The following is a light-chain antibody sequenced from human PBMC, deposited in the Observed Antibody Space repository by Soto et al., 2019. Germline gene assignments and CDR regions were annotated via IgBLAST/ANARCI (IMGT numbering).Light chain of an antibody. J-gene: IGKJ1*01. V-gene: IGKV1-5*03. CDR2: KAS. Sequence: DIQMTQVPSTLSGSVGDRVTITFRASQTISSWLAWYQQKPGKAPKLLIYKASTLKSGVPSRFSGSGSGTEFTLTISSLQPDDFATYYCQYYNSYSEAFGQGTKVDIK. CDR1: QTISSW. CDR3: QYYNSYSEA.